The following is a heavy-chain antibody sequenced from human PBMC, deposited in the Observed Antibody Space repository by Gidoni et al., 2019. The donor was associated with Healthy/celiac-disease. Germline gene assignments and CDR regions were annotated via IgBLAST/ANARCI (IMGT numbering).Heavy chain of an antibody. Sequence: QVQLQQWGAGLLKPSETLSLNCAVYGGSFRGYYWSWIRQPPGKGLEWIGEINHSGSTNYNPSLKSRVTISVDTSKNQFSLKLSSVTAADTAVYYCAREPKYCSSGNCYTRGWDLWGQGTTVIVS. CDR3: AREPKYCSSGNCYTRGWDL. J-gene: IGHJ6*02. CDR1: GGSFRGYY. D-gene: IGHD2-15*01. CDR2: INHSGST. V-gene: IGHV4-34*01.